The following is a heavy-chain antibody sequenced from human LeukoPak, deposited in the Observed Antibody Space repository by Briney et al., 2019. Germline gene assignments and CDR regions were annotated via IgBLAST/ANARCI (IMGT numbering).Heavy chain of an antibody. CDR2: IDWDGSST. CDR1: GFTFSSYW. Sequence: PGGSLRLSCGVSGFTFSSYWMHWVRQVPGKGLFSVSRIDWDGSSTTYADSVKGRFTISRDNAKNTLYLQMNSLRVEDTALYYCARPRAWDESSTWSRAYDAFDVWGQGTMVTVSS. CDR3: ARPRAWDESSTWSRAYDAFDV. D-gene: IGHD6-13*01. J-gene: IGHJ3*01. V-gene: IGHV3-74*01.